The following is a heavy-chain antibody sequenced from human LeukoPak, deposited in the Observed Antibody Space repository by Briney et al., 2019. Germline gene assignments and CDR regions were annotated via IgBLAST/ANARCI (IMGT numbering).Heavy chain of an antibody. CDR1: GFTFSSYA. CDR3: AKDGDLVVVVPAAPGAFDI. J-gene: IGHJ3*02. V-gene: IGHV3-23*01. CDR2: ISGSGGST. Sequence: GGSLRLSCAASGFTFSSYAMSWVRQAPGKGLEWVSAISGSGGSTYYADSVKGRFTISRDNSKNTLYLQMNSLRAEDTAVYYCAKDGDLVVVVPAAPGAFDIWGQGTMVTVSS. D-gene: IGHD2-2*01.